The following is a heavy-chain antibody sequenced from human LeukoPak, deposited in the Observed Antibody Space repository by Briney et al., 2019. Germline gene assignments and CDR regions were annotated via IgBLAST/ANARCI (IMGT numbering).Heavy chain of an antibody. V-gene: IGHV4-59*12. CDR1: GASISSYY. CDR2: IYYSGSI. Sequence: SETLSLTCTVSGASISSYYWSWIRQPPGKGLEWIGDIYYSGSIKYNPSLKSRVTMSVDTSKNQFSLKLSSVTAADTAVYYCARRTMRFGELFYYWGQGTLVTVSS. D-gene: IGHD3-10*01. J-gene: IGHJ4*02. CDR3: ARRTMRFGELFYY.